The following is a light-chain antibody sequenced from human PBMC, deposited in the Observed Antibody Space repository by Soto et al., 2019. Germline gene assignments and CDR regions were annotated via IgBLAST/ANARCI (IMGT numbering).Light chain of an antibody. Sequence: QSVLAQPASMSGSPGQSITISCTGTSSDIGRYNFVSWYQHHPGKAPKLIIYEATKRPSGVSYRFSGSKSGNTASLTISGLQAEDEADYYYTSYTITSPYVFGTGTKGTVL. J-gene: IGLJ1*01. CDR1: SSDIGRYNF. V-gene: IGLV2-14*01. CDR2: EAT. CDR3: TSYTITSPYV.